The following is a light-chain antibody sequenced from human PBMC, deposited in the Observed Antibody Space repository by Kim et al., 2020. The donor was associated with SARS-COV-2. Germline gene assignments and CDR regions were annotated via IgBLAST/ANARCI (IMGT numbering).Light chain of an antibody. CDR3: QNYGASPALT. Sequence: LEEQVTPSCRASQSFSRNYLASDQHRPGQTPTLFMYGASTRATGIPHRVSVSGSGTDFTLTITRLEPEDIAVYYCQNYGASPALTFGGGTK. CDR1: QSFSRNY. V-gene: IGKV3-20*01. CDR2: GAS. J-gene: IGKJ4*01.